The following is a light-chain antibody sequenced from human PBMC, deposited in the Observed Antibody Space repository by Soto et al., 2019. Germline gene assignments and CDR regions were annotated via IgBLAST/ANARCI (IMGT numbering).Light chain of an antibody. CDR3: QQSYSTPIT. Sequence: IQMPQSPSSLSASVGDRVTITCRASQGVSRYLNWYQQKPGKAPKLLIYGGSSLQSGVPSRFSGSGSGTDFTLTISSLQAEDFATYYCQQSYSTPITFGQGTRLEIK. J-gene: IGKJ5*01. CDR2: GGS. CDR1: QGVSRY. V-gene: IGKV1-39*01.